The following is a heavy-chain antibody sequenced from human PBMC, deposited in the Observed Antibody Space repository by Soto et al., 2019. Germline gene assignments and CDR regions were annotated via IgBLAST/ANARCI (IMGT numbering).Heavy chain of an antibody. CDR1: GYTFTSYG. CDR2: ISAYNGNT. V-gene: IGHV1-18*01. Sequence: GTSVKVSCKDSGYTFTSYGMSWVRQAPGQGLEWMGWISAYNGNTNYAQKLQGRVTMTTDTSTSTAYMELRSLRSDDTAVYYCARVLGYCSGGSCHPRSDPWGQGTLVTVSS. CDR3: ARVLGYCSGGSCHPRSDP. D-gene: IGHD2-15*01. J-gene: IGHJ5*02.